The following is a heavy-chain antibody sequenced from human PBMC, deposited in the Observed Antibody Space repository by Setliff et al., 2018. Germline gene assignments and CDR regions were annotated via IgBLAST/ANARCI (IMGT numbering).Heavy chain of an antibody. CDR3: AREQWLDPPGYYYMDV. CDR2: IIHSGST. D-gene: IGHD6-19*01. V-gene: IGHV4-34*12. CDR1: GGSFSGYY. Sequence: PSETLSLTCAVYGGSFSGYYWSWIRQPPGKRLEWIGEIIHSGSTNYNPSLKSRVTISIDTSKNQFSLKLNSVTAADMAVYYCAREQWLDPPGYYYMDVWAKGTTVTVSS. J-gene: IGHJ6*03.